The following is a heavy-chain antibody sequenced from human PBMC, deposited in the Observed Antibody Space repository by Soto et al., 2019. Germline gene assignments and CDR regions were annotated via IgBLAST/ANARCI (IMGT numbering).Heavy chain of an antibody. D-gene: IGHD2-15*01. J-gene: IGHJ5*02. V-gene: IGHV1-3*01. CDR2: INPDNGNT. CDR3: ARGIATGQLDP. Sequence: ASVKVPCKASGYTFTRYTMNWVRQAPGQRLEWMGWINPDNGNTKSSQKFQDRVIITRDTSASTAYMDLSSLRSEDTAVYYCARGIATGQLDPWGQGTLATVSS. CDR1: GYTFTRYT.